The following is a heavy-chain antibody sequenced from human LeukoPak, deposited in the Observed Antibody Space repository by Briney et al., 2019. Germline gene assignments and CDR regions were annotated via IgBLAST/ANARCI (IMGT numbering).Heavy chain of an antibody. D-gene: IGHD5-18*01. CDR3: ATALRGFSYAYVEEHDAFDI. CDR2: INPSGGST. V-gene: IGHV1-46*01. Sequence: ASVKVSCKASGYTFTGYYMHWVRQAPGQGLEWMGIINPSGGSTSYAQKFQGRVTMNRDMSTRTVYMELSSLRSEDTAVYYCATALRGFSYAYVEEHDAFDIWGQGTVVTVSS. CDR1: GYTFTGYY. J-gene: IGHJ3*02.